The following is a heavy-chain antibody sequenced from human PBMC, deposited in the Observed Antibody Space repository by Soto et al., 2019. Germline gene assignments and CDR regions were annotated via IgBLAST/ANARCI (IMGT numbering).Heavy chain of an antibody. CDR2: IIPIFGTA. J-gene: IGHJ6*02. V-gene: IGHV1-69*01. CDR3: ARSPGPGDPRAHFYGMDV. CDR1: GGTFSSYA. Sequence: QVQLVQSGAEVKKPGSSVKVSCKASGGTFSSYAISWVRQAPGQGLEWMGGIIPIFGTANYAQKFQGRVTITADESTSTAYMERSSLRSEDTAVYYCARSPGPGDPRAHFYGMDVWGQGTTVTVSS. D-gene: IGHD3-10*01.